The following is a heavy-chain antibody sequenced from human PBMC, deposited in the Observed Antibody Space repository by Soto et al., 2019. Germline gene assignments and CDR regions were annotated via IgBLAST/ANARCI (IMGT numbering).Heavy chain of an antibody. CDR2: IIPIFGTA. J-gene: IGHJ4*02. D-gene: IGHD3-22*01. CDR1: GGTFSSYA. CDR3: ARWYYYVSSGPFSSYFAY. Sequence: QVQLVQSGAEVKKPGSSVKVSCKASGGTFSSYAISWVRQAPGQGLEWMGGIIPIFGTANYAQKFQGRVTNTAHESTSRAYMALSSLRSEDTAVYYCARWYYYVSSGPFSSYFAYWGQGTLGTVSS. V-gene: IGHV1-69*12.